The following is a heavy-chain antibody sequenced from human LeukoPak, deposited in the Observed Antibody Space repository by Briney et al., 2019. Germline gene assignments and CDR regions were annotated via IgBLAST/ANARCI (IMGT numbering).Heavy chain of an antibody. Sequence: SETLSLTCTVSGGSISSYYWSWIRQPAGKGLEWIGRIYTSGSTNYNPSLKSRVTMSVDTSKNQFSLKLSSVTAADTAVYYCEVDYHDSSGYWEVYWGQGTLVTVSS. CDR1: GGSISSYY. J-gene: IGHJ4*02. CDR3: EVDYHDSSGYWEVY. CDR2: IYTSGST. V-gene: IGHV4-4*07. D-gene: IGHD3-22*01.